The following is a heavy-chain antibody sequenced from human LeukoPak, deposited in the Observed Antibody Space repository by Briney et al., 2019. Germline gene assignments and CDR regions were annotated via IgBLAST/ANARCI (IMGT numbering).Heavy chain of an antibody. J-gene: IGHJ6*02. CDR1: GYTFTGYY. Sequence: ASVKVSCKASGYTFTGYYMHWVRQAPGQGLERMGWINPNSGGTNYAQKFQGRVTMTRDTSISTAYMELSRLRSDDTAVYYCARARYCSSTSCPYYYYYGMDVWGQGTTVTVSS. D-gene: IGHD2-2*01. V-gene: IGHV1-2*02. CDR2: INPNSGGT. CDR3: ARARYCSSTSCPYYYYYGMDV.